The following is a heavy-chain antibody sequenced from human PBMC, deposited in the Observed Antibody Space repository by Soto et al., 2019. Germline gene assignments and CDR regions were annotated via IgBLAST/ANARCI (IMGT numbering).Heavy chain of an antibody. CDR1: GFTFNIYA. J-gene: IGHJ4*02. CDR2: ISGSGGNT. D-gene: IGHD5-12*01. CDR3: AKDKDSGYEGFDY. V-gene: IGHV3-23*01. Sequence: EVQLLESGGDLVQPGGSLRLSCAASGFTFNIYAMNWVRQAPGKGLEWVSTISGSGGNTYYADSVKGRFTISRDNSKNTLYLQMNSLRAEDTAVYYCAKDKDSGYEGFDYWGQGTLVTVSS.